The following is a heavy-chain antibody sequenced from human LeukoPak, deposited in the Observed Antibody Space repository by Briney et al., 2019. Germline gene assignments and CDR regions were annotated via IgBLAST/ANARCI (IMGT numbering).Heavy chain of an antibody. J-gene: IGHJ4*02. D-gene: IGHD3-10*01. CDR3: AKDQSMVRGGVDY. CDR1: GFTFSSYG. V-gene: IGHV3-30*02. CDR2: IRYDGSNK. Sequence: GGSLRLSCAASGFTFSSYGMHWVRQAPGKGLEWVAFIRYDGSNKYYADSVKGRFTISRDNSKNTLYLQMNSLRAEDTAVYYCAKDQSMVRGGVDYWGQGTLVTVSS.